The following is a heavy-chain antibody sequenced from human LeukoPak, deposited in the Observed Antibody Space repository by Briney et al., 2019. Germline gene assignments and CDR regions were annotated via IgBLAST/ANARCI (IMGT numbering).Heavy chain of an antibody. V-gene: IGHV3-11*01. J-gene: IGHJ4*02. CDR3: ARASPRWELLRGSDY. Sequence: PGGSLRLSCAASGFTFSDYYMSWIRQAPGKGLEWVSYISSSGSTICYADSVKGRFTISRDDAKNSLYLQMNSLRAEDTAVYYCARASPRWELLRGSDYWGQGTLVTVSS. CDR2: ISSSGSTI. CDR1: GFTFSDYY. D-gene: IGHD1-26*01.